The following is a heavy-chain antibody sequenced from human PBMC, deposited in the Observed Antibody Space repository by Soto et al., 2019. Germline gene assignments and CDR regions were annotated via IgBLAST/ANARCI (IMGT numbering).Heavy chain of an antibody. CDR1: GGSISSGGYY. J-gene: IGHJ5*02. CDR3: ARGHFSSSWFPGDAWFDP. Sequence: PSETLSLTCTVSGGSISSGGYYWSWIRQHPGKGLEWIGYIYYSGSTYYNPSLKSRVIISVDTSKNQFSLKLSSVTAADTAVYYCARGHFSSSWFPGDAWFDPWGQGTLVTVSS. V-gene: IGHV4-31*03. D-gene: IGHD6-13*01. CDR2: IYYSGST.